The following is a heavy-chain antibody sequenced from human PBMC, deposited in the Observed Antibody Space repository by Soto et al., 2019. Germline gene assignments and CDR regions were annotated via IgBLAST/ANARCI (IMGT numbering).Heavy chain of an antibody. V-gene: IGHV4-31*03. D-gene: IGHD6-13*01. CDR1: GDSISSGGYY. J-gene: IGHJ4*02. CDR2: IYNSGST. CDR3: STSVAAGKSFSDS. Sequence: QVQLQESGPGLVKPSQTLSLTCTVSGDSISSGGYYWSWIRQHPGEGLEWIGFIYNSGSTYYNPSLKSRVVISLDTSENQFSLRLTSVTAADTALYYCSTSVAAGKSFSDSWGRGTLVTVSS.